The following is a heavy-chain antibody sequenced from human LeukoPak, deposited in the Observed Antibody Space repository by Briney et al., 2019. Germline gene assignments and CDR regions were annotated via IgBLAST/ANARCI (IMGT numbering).Heavy chain of an antibody. CDR1: AVTFSSYA. D-gene: IGHD2-2*01. Sequence: GSLRLSCAASAVTFSSYAMSWVRQAPGKGLEWVAGISGSGASTYYADSVRGRFTISRDNSKRTLHLQMNSLRDEDTAVYYCASLCKIVVLPSLDVWGKGTTVTVSS. CDR3: ASLCKIVVLPSLDV. J-gene: IGHJ6*04. CDR2: ISGSGAST. V-gene: IGHV3-23*01.